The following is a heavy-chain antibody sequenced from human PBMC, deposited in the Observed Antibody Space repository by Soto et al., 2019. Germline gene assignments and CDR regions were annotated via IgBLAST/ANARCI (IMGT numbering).Heavy chain of an antibody. CDR1: GYTFTSYG. Sequence: QVHLVQSGAEVKKPGASVKVSCKASGYTFTSYGVTWVRQAPGQGLEWMGWISAHNGNTDYAQKLQGGVIVTRDTSTSTAYMELRSLRSDDTAMYYCARGRYGDYWGQGALVTVSS. V-gene: IGHV1-18*01. CDR3: ARGRYGDY. J-gene: IGHJ4*02. CDR2: ISAHNGNT. D-gene: IGHD1-1*01.